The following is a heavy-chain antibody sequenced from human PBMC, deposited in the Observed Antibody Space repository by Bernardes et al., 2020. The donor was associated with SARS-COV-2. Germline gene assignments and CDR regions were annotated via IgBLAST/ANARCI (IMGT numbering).Heavy chain of an antibody. CDR1: GFTFRDHP. CDR3: SRDLSMTSRAFDI. V-gene: IGHV3-49*04. D-gene: IGHD3-22*01. CDR2: IGSKINGETI. J-gene: IGHJ3*02. Sequence: GGSLRLSCAASGFTFRDHPLSWVRQAPGKGLEWVSFIGSKINGETIEYAASVRGRFTISRDDSKSIAYLQMDSLKSEDTAVYYCSRDLSMTSRAFDIWGQGTMVTVSS.